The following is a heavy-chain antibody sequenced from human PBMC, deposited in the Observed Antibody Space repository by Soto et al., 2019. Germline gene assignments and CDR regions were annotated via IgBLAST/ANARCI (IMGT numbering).Heavy chain of an antibody. D-gene: IGHD3-3*01. CDR2: IDPSDSYA. CDR3: ARAIFGVAQNWFDP. Sequence: GESLKISCKGSGYSFTSYWISWVRQMPGKGLEWMGRIDPSDSYADYSPSFQGHVTISADKSISTAYLQWSSLKASDTAMYYCARAIFGVAQNWFDPWGQGTLVTVSS. J-gene: IGHJ5*02. CDR1: GYSFTSYW. V-gene: IGHV5-10-1*01.